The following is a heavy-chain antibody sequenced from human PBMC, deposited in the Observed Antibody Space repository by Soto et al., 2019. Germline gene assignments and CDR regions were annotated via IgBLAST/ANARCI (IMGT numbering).Heavy chain of an antibody. CDR2: IDPSDSYT. CDR1: GYSFTSYW. J-gene: IGHJ6*02. V-gene: IGHV5-10-1*01. D-gene: IGHD2-15*01. CDR3: ARHTVARYCSGGSCFYYYYYYGMDV. Sequence: GESLKISCKGSGYSFTSYWISWVRQMPGKGLEWMGRIDPSDSYTNYSPSFQGHVTISADKSISTAYLQWSSLKASDTAMYYCARHTVARYCSGGSCFYYYYYYGMDVWGQGTTVTVSS.